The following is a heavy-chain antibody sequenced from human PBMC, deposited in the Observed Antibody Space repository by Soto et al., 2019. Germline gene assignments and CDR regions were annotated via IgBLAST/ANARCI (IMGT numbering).Heavy chain of an antibody. Sequence: GGSLRLSYAASGFTFSSYGMHWVRQAPGKGLEWVAVISYDGSNKYYADSVKGRFTISRDNSKNTLYLQMNSLRAEDTAVYYCAKGPPWYSPYYYYGMDVWGQGTTVTVSS. J-gene: IGHJ6*02. V-gene: IGHV3-30*18. CDR3: AKGPPWYSPYYYYGMDV. CDR2: ISYDGSNK. D-gene: IGHD1-1*01. CDR1: GFTFSSYG.